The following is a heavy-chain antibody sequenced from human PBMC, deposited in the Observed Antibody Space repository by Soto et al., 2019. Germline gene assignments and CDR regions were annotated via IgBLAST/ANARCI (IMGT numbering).Heavy chain of an antibody. CDR1: GYNFGAYW. V-gene: IGHV5-51*01. J-gene: IGHJ4*02. CDR2: IFHRDSDN. Sequence: GAPLKTCCQGAGYNFGAYWIGWVPQTPGKGLEWRGIIFHRDSDNSSRTSLQGQITISIDRSINSVYLQCSSLKASDTAMYFCARGGIIGTQPDYWGQGTPVTVSS. D-gene: IGHD1-7*01. CDR3: ARGGIIGTQPDY.